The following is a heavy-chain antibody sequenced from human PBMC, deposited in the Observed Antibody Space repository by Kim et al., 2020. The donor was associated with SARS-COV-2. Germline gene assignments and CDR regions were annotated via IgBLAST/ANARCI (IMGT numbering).Heavy chain of an antibody. J-gene: IGHJ6*02. V-gene: IGHV3-73*01. CDR2: IRSKANSYAT. Sequence: GGSLRLSCAASGFTFSGSAMHWVRQASGKGLEWVGRIRSKANSYATAYAASVKGRFTISRDDSKNTAYLQMNSLKTEDTAVYYCTIRYGSGNMDVWGQGTTVTVSS. CDR3: TIRYGSGNMDV. D-gene: IGHD3-10*01. CDR1: GFTFSGSA.